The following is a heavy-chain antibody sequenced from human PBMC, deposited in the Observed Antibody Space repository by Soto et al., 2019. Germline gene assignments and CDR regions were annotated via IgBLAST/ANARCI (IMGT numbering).Heavy chain of an antibody. Sequence: QVQLVQSGAEVKKPGASVKVSCKASGYTFTSYGISWVRQAPGQGLEWMGWISAYNGNTNYAQKLQGRVTMTTDTSESTADMELRRLRSDDTAMYYCARDPRHSRYYYGSGSYYSPLFDYWGQGTLVTVSS. J-gene: IGHJ4*02. D-gene: IGHD3-10*01. CDR3: ARDPRHSRYYYGSGSYYSPLFDY. CDR2: ISAYNGNT. V-gene: IGHV1-18*01. CDR1: GYTFTSYG.